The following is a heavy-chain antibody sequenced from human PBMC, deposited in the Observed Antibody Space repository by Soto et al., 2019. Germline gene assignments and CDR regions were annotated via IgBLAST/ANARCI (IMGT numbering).Heavy chain of an antibody. D-gene: IGHD3-10*01. Sequence: ASVKVSCKASGYTFTSYYMHWVRQAPGQGLEWMGIINPSGGSTSYAQKFQGRVTMTRDTSTSTVYMELSSLRSEDTAVYYCVRVVSSGAPYDAFDFWGEGTMVT. V-gene: IGHV1-46*03. J-gene: IGHJ3*01. CDR1: GYTFTSYY. CDR2: INPSGGST. CDR3: VRVVSSGAPYDAFDF.